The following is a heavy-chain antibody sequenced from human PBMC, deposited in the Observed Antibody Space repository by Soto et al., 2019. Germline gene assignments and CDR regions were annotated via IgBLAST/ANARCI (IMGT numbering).Heavy chain of an antibody. CDR1: GGTFSSYA. CDR2: IIPIFGTA. D-gene: IGHD6-6*01. V-gene: IGHV1-69*06. CDR3: AREIADRPPWFDP. Sequence: GASVKVSCKASGGTFSSYAISWVRQAPGQGLEWMGGIIPIFGTANYAQKFQGRVTITADKSTSTAYMELSSLRSEDTAVYYCAREIADRPPWFDPWGQRTLVTVSS. J-gene: IGHJ5*02.